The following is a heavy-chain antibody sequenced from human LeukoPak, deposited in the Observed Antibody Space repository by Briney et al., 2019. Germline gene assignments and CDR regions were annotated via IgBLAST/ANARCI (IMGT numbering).Heavy chain of an antibody. CDR3: ARDPPVPKDAFDI. CDR1: GDSIGSGGNY. CDR2: IYHTGST. Sequence: SETLSLTCTVSGDSIGSGGNYWSWIRQLPGKGLEWIGFIYHTGSTHYNPSLKSRVTISVDTSKNQFSLKLSSLTAADTAVYFCARDPPVPKDAFDIWGQGTMVTV. V-gene: IGHV4-31*03. J-gene: IGHJ3*02.